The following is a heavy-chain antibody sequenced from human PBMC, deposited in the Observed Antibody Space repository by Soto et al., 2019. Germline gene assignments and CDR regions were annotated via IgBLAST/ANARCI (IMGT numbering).Heavy chain of an antibody. D-gene: IGHD1-1*01. CDR1: GGSLSTPVW. CDR3: ARKAWTRLDY. V-gene: IGHV4-4*02. Sequence: QLQLQESGPGLVKPSGTLSLTCGVSGGSLSTPVWWRWVRLPPGKGLEWIGEVFHSGSANYNPSLQSRVTISLDKSANQVSLRLSSVTAADTAVYYCARKAWTRLDYWGQGALVTVSS. CDR2: VFHSGSA. J-gene: IGHJ4*02.